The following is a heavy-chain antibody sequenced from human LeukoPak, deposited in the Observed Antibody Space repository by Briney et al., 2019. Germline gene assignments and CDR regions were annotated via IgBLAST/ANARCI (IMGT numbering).Heavy chain of an antibody. CDR2: ISSDGSKK. Sequence: GGSLRLSCVASGFTLRTYAMHWVRQAPGKGLEWVAVISSDGSKKFYSDSVKGQFTISRDNSKNTLYLQMNSLRAEDTAVYYCAKAGEVVGATWYFDYWGQGTLVTVSS. D-gene: IGHD1-26*01. CDR3: AKAGEVVGATWYFDY. V-gene: IGHV3-30-3*01. J-gene: IGHJ4*02. CDR1: GFTLRTYA.